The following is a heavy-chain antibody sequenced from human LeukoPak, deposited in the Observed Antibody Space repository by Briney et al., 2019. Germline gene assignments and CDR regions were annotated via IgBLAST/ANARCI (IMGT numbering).Heavy chain of an antibody. J-gene: IGHJ4*02. CDR3: ASTAQWLSFDN. V-gene: IGHV4-59*03. CDR1: GGSISNYH. D-gene: IGHD3-22*01. CDR2: IYYSGST. Sequence: SETLSLTCTVSGGSISNYHWSWIRQPPGKGLEWIGYIYYSGSTNYDPSLKSRVTMSLDTSKNQFSLELSSVTAADTAVYYCASTAQWLSFDNWGQGTLVTVSS.